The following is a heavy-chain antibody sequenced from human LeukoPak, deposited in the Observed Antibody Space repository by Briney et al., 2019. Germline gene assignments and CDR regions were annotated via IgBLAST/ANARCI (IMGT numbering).Heavy chain of an antibody. J-gene: IGHJ5*02. CDR3: ARAGPEWPSYSSSNWFDP. CDR1: GGSISSSSYY. V-gene: IGHV4-39*07. D-gene: IGHD6-6*01. CDR2: IYYSGST. Sequence: SETLSLTCTVSGGSISSSSYYWGWIRQPPGKGLEWIGSIYYSGSTYYNPSLKSRVTISVDTSKNQFSLKLSSVTAADTAVYYCARAGPEWPSYSSSNWFDPWGQGTLVTVSS.